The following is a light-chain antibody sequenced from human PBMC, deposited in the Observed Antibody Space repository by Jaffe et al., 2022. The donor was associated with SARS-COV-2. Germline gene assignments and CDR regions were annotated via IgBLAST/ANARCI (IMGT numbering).Light chain of an antibody. CDR1: QSISSY. CDR3: QQSYSNPFT. CDR2: AAS. V-gene: IGKV1-39*01. Sequence: DIQMTQSPSSLSASVGDRVTITCRASQSISSYLNWYQQKPGKAPKLLIYAASSLQSGVPSRFSGSGSGTDFTLTISSLQPEDFATYFCQQSYSNPFTFGPGTEVDIK. J-gene: IGKJ3*01.